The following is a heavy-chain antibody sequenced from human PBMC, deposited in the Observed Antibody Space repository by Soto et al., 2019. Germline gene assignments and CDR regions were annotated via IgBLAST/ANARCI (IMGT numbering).Heavy chain of an antibody. CDR1: GYTFSVYY. CDR2: INPTAGST. CDR3: ARGDSSGYSDY. D-gene: IGHD3-22*01. V-gene: IGHV1-46*01. Sequence: VQLVQSGAEVKKPGASVILSCKASGYTFSVYYIHWVRQAPGQGLEWMGIINPTAGSTDYAQNFQGRVTMTRDTSASTFYMQMSSLTSEDAAVYYCARGDSSGYSDYWGQGTLVTVSS. J-gene: IGHJ4*02.